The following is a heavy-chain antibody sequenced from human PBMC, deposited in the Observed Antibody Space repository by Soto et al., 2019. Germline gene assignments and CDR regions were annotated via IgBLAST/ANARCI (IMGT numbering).Heavy chain of an antibody. D-gene: IGHD6-19*01. CDR1: GFTFGSDA. V-gene: IGHV3-23*01. CDR2: IGGNGGST. J-gene: IGHJ4*02. CDR3: AKGGAQWLANFVF. Sequence: GGSLRLSCAASGFTFGSDAMSWVRQAPGKGLEWVSAIGGNGGSTSSAGSVKGRFFTTKDNSKNTLNLQMSTLRAEDTAVYYCAKGGAQWLANFVFWGQGTLVTVS.